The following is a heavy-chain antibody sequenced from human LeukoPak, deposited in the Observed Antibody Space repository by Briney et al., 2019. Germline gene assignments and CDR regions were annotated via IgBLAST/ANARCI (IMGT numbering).Heavy chain of an antibody. D-gene: IGHD7-27*01. J-gene: IGHJ4*02. Sequence: GGSLRLSSAASGFTFSDYYMSWIRQAPGKGLEWVSYISSSSNTIYYADSVKGRFTISRDNARNSLYLQMNSLGAEDTAVYYCARAGTGEEDYWGQGTLVTVSS. CDR3: ARAGTGEEDY. CDR2: ISSSSNTI. V-gene: IGHV3-11*01. CDR1: GFTFSDYY.